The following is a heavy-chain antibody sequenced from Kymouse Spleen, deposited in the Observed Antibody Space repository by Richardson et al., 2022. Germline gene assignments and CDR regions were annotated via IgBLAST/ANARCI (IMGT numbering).Heavy chain of an antibody. V-gene: IGHV3-23*04. J-gene: IGHJ6*02. CDR1: GFTFSSYA. D-gene: IGHD3-10*01. CDR2: ISGSGGST. Sequence: EVQLVESGGGLVQPGGSLRLSCAASGFTFSSYAMSWVRQAPGKGLEWVSAISGSGGSTYYADSVKGRFTISRDNSKNTLYLQMNSLRAEDTAVYYCAKDRGYYGSGSYYGMDVWGQGTTVTVSS. CDR3: AKDRGYYGSGSYYGMDV.